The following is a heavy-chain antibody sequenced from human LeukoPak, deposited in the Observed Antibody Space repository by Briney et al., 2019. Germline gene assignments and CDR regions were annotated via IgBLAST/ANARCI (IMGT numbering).Heavy chain of an antibody. J-gene: IGHJ6*03. D-gene: IGHD3-10*01. Sequence: SETLSLTCTVSGYSISSGYYWGWIRQPPGKGLEWIGYIYYSGSTNYNPSLKSRVTISVDTSKNQFSLKLSSVTAADTAVYYCARHYYGSGSYDYYYYMDVWGKGTTVTISS. CDR3: ARHYYGSGSYDYYYYMDV. V-gene: IGHV4-38-2*02. CDR2: IYYSGST. CDR1: GYSISSGYY.